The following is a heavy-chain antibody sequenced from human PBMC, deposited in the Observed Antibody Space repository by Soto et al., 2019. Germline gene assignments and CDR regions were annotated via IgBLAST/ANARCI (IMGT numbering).Heavy chain of an antibody. CDR2: ISAYNGNT. V-gene: IGHV1-18*01. CDR3: ASTKNDPLYGWHYYGMDV. Sequence: ASVKVSCKASGYTFTSYGISWVRQAPGQGLEWMGWISAYNGNTNYAQKLQGRVTMTTDTSTSTAYMELRSLRSDDTAVYYCASTKNDPLYGWHYYGMDVWGQGTTVTVSS. D-gene: IGHD3-10*01. J-gene: IGHJ6*02. CDR1: GYTFTSYG.